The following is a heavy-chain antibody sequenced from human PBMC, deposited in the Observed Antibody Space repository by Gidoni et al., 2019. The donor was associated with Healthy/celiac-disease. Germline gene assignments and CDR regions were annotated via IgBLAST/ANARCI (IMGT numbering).Heavy chain of an antibody. J-gene: IGHJ4*02. CDR3: AKDLGVLMVYAQFDY. Sequence: EVQLVESGGGLVQPGRSLRLSCAASGFTFDDYAMHWVRQAPGKGLGWVSGINWTSGSIGYADSVKGRFTIARDNAKNSLYLQMNSLRAEDTALYYCAKDLGVLMVYAQFDYWGQGTLVTVSS. D-gene: IGHD2-8*01. CDR1: GFTFDDYA. V-gene: IGHV3-9*01. CDR2: INWTSGSI.